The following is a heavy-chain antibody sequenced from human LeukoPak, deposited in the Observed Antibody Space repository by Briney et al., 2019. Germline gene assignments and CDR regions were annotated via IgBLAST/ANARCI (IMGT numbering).Heavy chain of an antibody. Sequence: ASVKVSCKASGYTFTGYYLHWVRQAPGQGPEWMGKINTNSGVTDYAPNFQGRVTMTRDTSITTAYMELSRLTSDDTAVYYCARDTGFPFFDFWGQGTLVTVSS. CDR3: ARDTGFPFFDF. J-gene: IGHJ4*02. CDR2: INTNSGVT. CDR1: GYTFTGYY. V-gene: IGHV1-2*02.